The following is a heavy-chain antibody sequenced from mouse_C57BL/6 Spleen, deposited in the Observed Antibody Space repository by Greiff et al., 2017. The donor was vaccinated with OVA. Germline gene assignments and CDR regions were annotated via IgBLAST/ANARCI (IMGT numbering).Heavy chain of an antibody. CDR2: IYPGDGDT. V-gene: IGHV1-82*01. CDR3: AHGSSASYAMDY. CDR1: GYAFSSSW. Sequence: VQLQQSGPELVKPGASVKISCKASGYAFSSSWMNWVKQRPGTGLEWIGRIYPGDGDTNYNGKFKGKATLTADKSSSTAYMQLSSLTSEDSAVYFCAHGSSASYAMDYWGQGTSVTVSS. J-gene: IGHJ4*01. D-gene: IGHD1-1*01.